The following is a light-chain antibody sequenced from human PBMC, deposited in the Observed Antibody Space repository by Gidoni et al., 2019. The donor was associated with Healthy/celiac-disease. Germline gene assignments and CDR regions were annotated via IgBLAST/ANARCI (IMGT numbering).Light chain of an antibody. CDR2: AAS. V-gene: IGKV1-27*01. Sequence: DIQMTQSPSSLSASVGDRVTITCRASQGISNYLAWYQQKPGKVPKLLIYAASTLQSGVPSRFSGSGSGTDFTLTISSLQPEDVATYYCQKYNSALLFGPXTKVDIK. CDR1: QGISNY. J-gene: IGKJ3*01. CDR3: QKYNSALL.